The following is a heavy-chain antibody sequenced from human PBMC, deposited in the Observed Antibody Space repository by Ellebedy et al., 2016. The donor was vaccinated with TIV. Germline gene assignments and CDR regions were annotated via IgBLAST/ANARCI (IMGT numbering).Heavy chain of an antibody. J-gene: IGHJ4*02. V-gene: IGHV4-31*03. CDR1: GGSISGSCYY. Sequence: MPSETLSLTCTVSGGSISGSCYYWGWIRQHPGKGLEWIRYIYYTGSTYYNPSLKSRLMISVDTSKNQFSLKLTSVTAADTAVYYCARGRWLQPYFDYWGQGTPVTVSS. CDR3: ARGRWLQPYFDY. CDR2: IYYTGST. D-gene: IGHD5-24*01.